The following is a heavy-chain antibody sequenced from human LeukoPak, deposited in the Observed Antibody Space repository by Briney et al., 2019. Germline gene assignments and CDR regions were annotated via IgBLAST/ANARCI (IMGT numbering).Heavy chain of an antibody. CDR2: IYYSGST. CDR3: ARGSGSYIDY. CDR1: GGSISSYY. J-gene: IGHJ4*02. D-gene: IGHD3-10*01. V-gene: IGHV4-59*01. Sequence: SEILSLTCTVSGGSISSYYWSWIRQPPGKGLEWIGYIYYSGSTNYNPSLKSRVTISVDTSKNQFSLKLSSVTAADTAVYYCARGSGSYIDYWGQGTLVTVSS.